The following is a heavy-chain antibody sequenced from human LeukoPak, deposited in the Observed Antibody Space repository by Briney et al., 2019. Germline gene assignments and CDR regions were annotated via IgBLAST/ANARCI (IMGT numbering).Heavy chain of an antibody. V-gene: IGHV1-8*01. CDR2: MNPNSGNT. CDR1: GYTFTSYD. CDR3: ARDNYAGANWFDP. D-gene: IGHD1-1*01. J-gene: IGHJ5*02. Sequence: GASVKVSCKASGYTFTSYDINWVRQATGQGLEWMGWMNPNSGNTGYAQKFQGRVTMTRNTSTSTAYMELSSLRSEGTAVYYCARDNYAGANWFDPWGQGTLVTVSS.